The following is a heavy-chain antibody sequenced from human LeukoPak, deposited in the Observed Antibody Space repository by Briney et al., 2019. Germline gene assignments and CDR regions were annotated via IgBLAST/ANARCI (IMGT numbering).Heavy chain of an antibody. CDR2: INPNSGGT. D-gene: IGHD6-19*01. Sequence: ASVKVSCKASGYTFTGYYLYWVRQAPGQGLEWMGRINPNSGGTNYAQKFQGRVTMTRDTSISTAYMELSSLRSDDTAVYYCASSLAVARYNWFDPWGQGTLVTVSS. CDR1: GYTFTGYY. CDR3: ASSLAVARYNWFDP. V-gene: IGHV1-2*06. J-gene: IGHJ5*02.